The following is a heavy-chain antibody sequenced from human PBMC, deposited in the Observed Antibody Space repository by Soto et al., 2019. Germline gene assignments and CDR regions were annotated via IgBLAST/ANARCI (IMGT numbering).Heavy chain of an antibody. CDR2: ITSDGGNT. J-gene: IGHJ4*02. CDR1: GFTFSRYW. Sequence: PGGSLRLSCAASGFTFSRYWMHWFRQAPGQGLVWVSRITSDGGNTYYADSVKGRFTISRDNSKNTLYLQMNSLRAEDTAVYYCARTFPNRPVLRFLEWLLLIPLYFDYRGQGTLLT. D-gene: IGHD3-3*01. V-gene: IGHV3-74*01. CDR3: ARTFPNRPVLRFLEWLLLIPLYFDY.